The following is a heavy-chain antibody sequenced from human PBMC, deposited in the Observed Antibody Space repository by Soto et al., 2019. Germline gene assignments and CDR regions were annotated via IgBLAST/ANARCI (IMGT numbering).Heavy chain of an antibody. J-gene: IGHJ3*02. CDR1: GFTFSSYS. CDR2: ISSSSSTM. V-gene: IGHV3-48*01. CDR3: ARDYQYAFKM. Sequence: PGGSLRLSCAASGFTFSSYSMNWVRQAPGKGLEWVSYISSSSSTMYYADSVKGRFTISRDNAKNSLYLQMNSLRAEDTALYYCARDYQYAFKMWGQGTMVTVSS.